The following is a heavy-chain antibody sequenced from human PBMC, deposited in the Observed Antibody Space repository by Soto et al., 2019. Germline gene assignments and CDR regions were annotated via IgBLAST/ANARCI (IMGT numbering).Heavy chain of an antibody. J-gene: IGHJ5*02. Sequence: EVQLVESGGGLVQPGVSLRLSCAASGFTFSSYSMNWVRQAPGKGLEWVSYISSSSTIYYADSVKGRFTISRDNAKSSLYLQMNSLRGEDTAVYYCARGSTWGTAWFDPWGQGTLVTVSS. CDR1: GFTFSSYS. V-gene: IGHV3-48*01. CDR3: ARGSTWGTAWFDP. CDR2: ISSSSTI. D-gene: IGHD3-16*01.